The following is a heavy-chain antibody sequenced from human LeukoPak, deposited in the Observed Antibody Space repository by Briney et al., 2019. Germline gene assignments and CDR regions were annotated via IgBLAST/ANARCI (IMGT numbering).Heavy chain of an antibody. CDR2: INHSGST. J-gene: IGHJ4*02. CDR3: ARHGYNAYWGY. Sequence: PSETLSLTCAVYGGSFSGYYWSWIRQPPGKGLEWIGEINHSGSTNYNPSLKSRVTISVDTSKNQFFLKLGSVTAADTAVYYCARHGYNAYWGYWGQGTLVTVSS. V-gene: IGHV4-34*01. CDR1: GGSFSGYY. D-gene: IGHD5-24*01.